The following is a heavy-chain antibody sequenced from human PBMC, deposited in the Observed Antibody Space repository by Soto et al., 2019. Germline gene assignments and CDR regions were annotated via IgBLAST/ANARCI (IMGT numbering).Heavy chain of an antibody. CDR3: ARSPYYYDSSGYFDY. CDR1: GYTFTSYG. J-gene: IGHJ4*02. CDR2: ISAYNGNT. Sequence: KVSCKASGYTFTSYGISWVRQAPGQGLEWMGWISAYNGNTNYAQKLQGRVTMTTDTSTSTAYMELRSLRSDDTAVYYCARSPYYYDSSGYFDYWGQGTLVTVSS. D-gene: IGHD3-22*01. V-gene: IGHV1-18*04.